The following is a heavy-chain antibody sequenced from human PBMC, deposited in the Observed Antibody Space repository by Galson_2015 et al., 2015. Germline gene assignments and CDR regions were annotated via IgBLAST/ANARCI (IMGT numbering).Heavy chain of an antibody. CDR2: VSYTGST. D-gene: IGHD3-9*01. J-gene: IGHJ3*02. CDR3: ARSDWSASAIDI. Sequence: SETLSLTCSGDSVRSGSYYWSWIRQPPGQGLEWLGYVSYTGSTSSNPSLKSRVTISVDTSKNQFSLKLSSVTAADTAVYYCARSDWSASAIDIWGQGTMVTVSS. CDR1: GDSVRSGSYY. V-gene: IGHV4-61*01.